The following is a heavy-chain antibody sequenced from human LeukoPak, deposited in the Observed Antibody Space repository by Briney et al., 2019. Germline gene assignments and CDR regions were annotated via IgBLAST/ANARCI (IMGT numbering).Heavy chain of an antibody. J-gene: IGHJ6*03. CDR1: GGSISGPY. CDR2: VYYSGST. Sequence: PSETLSLTCTVSGGSISGPYWSWVRQPPGKGLEWIGDVYYSGSTHQNPSLKSRVTISVDTSKNQFSLKLRSVTAADTAVYYCARVMGDLASLYHMDVWGKGTTVRLL. D-gene: IGHD3-16*01. CDR3: ARVMGDLASLYHMDV. V-gene: IGHV4-59*11.